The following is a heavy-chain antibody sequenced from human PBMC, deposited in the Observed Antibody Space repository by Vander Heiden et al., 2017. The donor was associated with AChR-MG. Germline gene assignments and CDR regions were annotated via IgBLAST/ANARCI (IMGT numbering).Heavy chain of an antibody. Sequence: QLQLQESGPGLVKPSETLSLTCTVSGGSISSSSHYWGWNRQPPGKGLEWIGSIYSSGSTYYNPSLKRRVTISVDTSKNQFSLKLSSVTAADTAVYYCARHRWRITSPNWFDPWGQGTLVTVSS. J-gene: IGHJ5*02. V-gene: IGHV4-39*01. CDR3: ARHRWRITSPNWFDP. CDR1: GGSISSSSHY. D-gene: IGHD1-20*01. CDR2: IYSSGST.